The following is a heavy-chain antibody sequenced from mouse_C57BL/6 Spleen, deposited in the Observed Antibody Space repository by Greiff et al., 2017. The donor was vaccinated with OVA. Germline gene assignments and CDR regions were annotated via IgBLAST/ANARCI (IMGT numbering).Heavy chain of an antibody. CDR3: ARERPEGNYED. Sequence: VKLVESGAELVKPGASVKISCKASGYTFTDYYINWVKQRPGQGLEWIGKIGPGSGSTYYNEKFKGKATLTADKASSTAYMQLSSLTSEDSAVYFFARERPEGNYEDWGQGTTLTVSS. CDR2: IGPGSGST. CDR1: GYTFTDYY. V-gene: IGHV1-77*01. J-gene: IGHJ2*01. D-gene: IGHD2-1*01.